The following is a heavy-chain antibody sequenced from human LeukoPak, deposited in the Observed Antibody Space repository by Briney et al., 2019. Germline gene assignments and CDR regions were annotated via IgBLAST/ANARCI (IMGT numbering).Heavy chain of an antibody. Sequence: GGSLRLSCAASGYTFSGYAMSWVRPALRKGLECVSAISGGGGSTYYADSVKGRFTISRDTPKNTLYLQMNSLRAEDTAVYYCAKAAMEYYGSGSYYRFPYWGQGTLVAVSS. CDR1: GYTFSGYA. V-gene: IGHV3-23*01. D-gene: IGHD3-10*01. J-gene: IGHJ4*02. CDR3: AKAAMEYYGSGSYYRFPY. CDR2: ISGGGGST.